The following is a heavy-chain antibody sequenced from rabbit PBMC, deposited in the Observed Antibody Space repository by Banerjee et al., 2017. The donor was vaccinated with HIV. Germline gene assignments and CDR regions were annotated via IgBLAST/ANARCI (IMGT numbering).Heavy chain of an antibody. J-gene: IGHJ4*01. D-gene: IGHD6-1*01. CDR2: IYTGKSST. CDR3: ARDWADSNGYSYAYDLNL. V-gene: IGHV1S47*01. Sequence: QEQLVESGGGLVQPEGSLTLTGKASGFDFSSDAMGWFRQAPGKGLEWIACIYTGKSSTDYASWVNGRFTISSDNAQNTLDLQMNSLTAADTATYFCARDWADSNGYSYAYDLNLWGQGTLVTVS. CDR1: GFDFSSDA.